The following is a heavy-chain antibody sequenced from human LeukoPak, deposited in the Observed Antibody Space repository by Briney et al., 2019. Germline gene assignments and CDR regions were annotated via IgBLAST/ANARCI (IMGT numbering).Heavy chain of an antibody. D-gene: IGHD3-10*01. CDR3: AKAWFGERSGGGFDY. CDR2: ISGDGGNT. J-gene: IGHJ4*02. Sequence: RTGGSLRLSCAASGFTFDDYDIHWVRHAPGKGVEGVSLISGDGGNTYYADSVKGRFTISRDNSKNSLYLQMNSLRTEDTALYYCAKAWFGERSGGGFDYWGQGTLVTVSS. CDR1: GFTFDDYD. V-gene: IGHV3-43*02.